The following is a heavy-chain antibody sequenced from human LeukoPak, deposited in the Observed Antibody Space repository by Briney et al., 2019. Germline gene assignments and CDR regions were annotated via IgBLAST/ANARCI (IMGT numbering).Heavy chain of an antibody. J-gene: IGHJ4*02. CDR1: GFTFSNYN. CDR3: AKELDSSGYFDY. CDR2: ISGSGGRT. V-gene: IGHV3-23*01. D-gene: IGHD3-22*01. Sequence: GGSLRLSCAASGFTFSNYNMSWVRQAPGKGLEWVSGISGSGGRTYPADSVKGRFTISRDNSKNTLYLEMNSLRAEDTAVYYCAKELDSSGYFDYWGQGTLVTVSS.